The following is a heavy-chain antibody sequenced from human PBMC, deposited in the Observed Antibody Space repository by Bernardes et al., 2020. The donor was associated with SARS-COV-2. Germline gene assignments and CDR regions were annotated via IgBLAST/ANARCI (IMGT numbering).Heavy chain of an antibody. D-gene: IGHD3-10*01. CDR3: AKDPGILWFGEGTDAFDI. V-gene: IGHV3-30-3*02. CDR2: ISYEERTE. CDR1: GFTFSNFA. Sequence: GGSLRLSCAASGFTFSNFAMHWVRQAPGKGLEWVAIISYEERTEYNAESAKGRFTISRDDSKNTLYLQMNSLRAEDTAVYYCAKDPGILWFGEGTDAFDIWGQGTMVTVSS. J-gene: IGHJ3*02.